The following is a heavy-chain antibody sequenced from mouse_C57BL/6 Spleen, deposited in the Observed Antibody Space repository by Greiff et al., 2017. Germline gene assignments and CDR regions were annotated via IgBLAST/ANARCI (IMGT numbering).Heavy chain of an antibody. J-gene: IGHJ2*01. Sequence: VQLQQPGAELVRPGSSVKLSCKASGYTFTSYWMHWVKQRPIQGLEWIGNIDPSDSETHYNQKFKDKATLTVDKSSSTAYMQLSSLTSEDSAVYYGARADDAMYYFDYWGQGTTLTVSS. V-gene: IGHV1-52*01. D-gene: IGHD2-3*01. CDR3: ARADDAMYYFDY. CDR2: IDPSDSET. CDR1: GYTFTSYW.